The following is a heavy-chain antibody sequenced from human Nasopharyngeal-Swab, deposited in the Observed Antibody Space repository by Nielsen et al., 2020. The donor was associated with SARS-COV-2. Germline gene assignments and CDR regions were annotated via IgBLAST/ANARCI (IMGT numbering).Heavy chain of an antibody. D-gene: IGHD6-19*01. CDR2: ISYDGSNK. V-gene: IGHV3-30*18. Sequence: GESLKISCAASGFTFSSFGMHWVRQAPGKGLEWVAVISYDGSNKYYADSVKGRFTIPRDNSKNTLYLQMNSLRAEDTAVYYCAKDFSLIAVTGTGPYWGQGTLVTVSS. CDR1: GFTFSSFG. CDR3: AKDFSLIAVTGTGPY. J-gene: IGHJ4*02.